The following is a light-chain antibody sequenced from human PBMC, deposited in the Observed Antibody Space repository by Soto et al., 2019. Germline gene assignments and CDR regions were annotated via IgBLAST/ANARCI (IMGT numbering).Light chain of an antibody. V-gene: IGKV1-27*01. CDR3: QKYNSALPFT. J-gene: IGKJ4*01. CDR2: AAS. CDR1: QGISNY. Sequence: DIQMTQSPSSLSASVGDRVTITCRASQGISNYLAWYQQKPGKVPKLLIYAASTLQSGVPSRFSGSGSGTDFTLTISSLQPEDVATYYCQKYNSALPFTFGGGTKVEIK.